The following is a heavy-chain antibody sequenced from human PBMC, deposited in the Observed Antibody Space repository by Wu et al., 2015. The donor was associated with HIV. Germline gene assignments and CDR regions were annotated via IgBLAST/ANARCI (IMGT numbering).Heavy chain of an antibody. CDR2: IIPNHGGA. CDR1: GDTFSRSG. Sequence: QVQLVQSGAEVKKPGSSVKVSCKASGDTFSRSGISWMRQAPGKGFEWMGRIIPNHGGANYAEKFEGRVTITADEATNTAYMDLSRLRSEDTAVYYCARATMVRGVIVSEAYYYYGMDVWGQGTTVTVSS. V-gene: IGHV1-69*11. D-gene: IGHD3-10*01. CDR3: ARATMVRGVIVSEAYYYYGMDV. J-gene: IGHJ6*02.